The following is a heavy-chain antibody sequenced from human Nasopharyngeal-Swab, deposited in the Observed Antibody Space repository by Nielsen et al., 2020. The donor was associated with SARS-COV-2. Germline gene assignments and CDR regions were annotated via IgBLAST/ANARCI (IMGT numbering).Heavy chain of an antibody. Sequence: GGSLRLSCAASGFTFSSYAMSWVRQAPGKGLEWVSSISSSSSYIYYADSVKGRFTISRDNAKNSLYLQMSSLRAEDTALYYCAKDMRGGSYYFLDYWGQGTPVTVSS. V-gene: IGHV3-21*04. CDR3: AKDMRGGSYYFLDY. D-gene: IGHD3-10*01. CDR1: GFTFSSYA. J-gene: IGHJ4*02. CDR2: ISSSSSYI.